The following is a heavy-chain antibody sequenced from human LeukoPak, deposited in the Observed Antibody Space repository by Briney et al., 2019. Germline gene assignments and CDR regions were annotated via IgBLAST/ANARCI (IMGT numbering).Heavy chain of an antibody. Sequence: SETLSLTCTVSDDSISDYYRGWIRQPPGKGLEWIAYVYYTGRTLYNPSLESRVTISVDTSKTQFSLTVTSVTAADTAVYYCARHMSVSYDAFDLWGRGTTVTVSS. V-gene: IGHV4-59*08. CDR1: DDSISDYY. CDR3: ARHMSVSYDAFDL. J-gene: IGHJ3*01. D-gene: IGHD3-10*01. CDR2: VYYTGRT.